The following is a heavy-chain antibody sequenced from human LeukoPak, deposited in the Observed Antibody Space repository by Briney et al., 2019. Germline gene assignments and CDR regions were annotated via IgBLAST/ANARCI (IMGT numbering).Heavy chain of an antibody. V-gene: IGHV1-69*01. CDR1: GGTFSSYA. CDR3: ARSSYCCSTSCLYSVDY. D-gene: IGHD2-2*01. Sequence: SVKVSCKASGGTFSSYAISWVRQAPGQGLEWMGGIIPIFGTANYAQKFQGRVTITADESTSTAYMELSSLRSEDTAVYYCARSSYCCSTSCLYSVDYWGQGTLVTVSS. J-gene: IGHJ4*02. CDR2: IIPIFGTA.